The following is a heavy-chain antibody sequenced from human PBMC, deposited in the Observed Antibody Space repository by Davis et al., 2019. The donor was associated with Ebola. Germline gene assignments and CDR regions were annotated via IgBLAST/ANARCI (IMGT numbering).Heavy chain of an antibody. CDR3: ASSKGTYYYYGMDV. D-gene: IGHD3/OR15-3a*01. V-gene: IGHV1-18*01. CDR2: ISAYNGNT. Sequence: AASVKVSCKASGYTFTSYGISWVRQAPGQGLEWMGWISAYNGNTNYAQKLQGRVTMTTDTSTSTAYMELSRLRSDDTAVYYCASSKGTYYYYGMDVWGQGTTVTVSS. CDR1: GYTFTSYG. J-gene: IGHJ6*02.